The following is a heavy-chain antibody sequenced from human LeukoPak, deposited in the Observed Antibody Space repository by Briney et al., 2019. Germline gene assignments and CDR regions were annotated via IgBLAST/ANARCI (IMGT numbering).Heavy chain of an antibody. J-gene: IGHJ4*02. D-gene: IGHD3-22*01. CDR1: GGSISSSSYY. CDR2: VYYSGST. CDR3: ARAPGYYDSSGYFVFDY. V-gene: IGHV4-39*07. Sequence: SETLSLTCTVSGGSISSSSYYWGWIRQPPGKGLEWIGSVYYSGSTYYNPSLKSRVTISVDTSKNQFSLKLSSVTAADTAVYYCARAPGYYDSSGYFVFDYWGQGTLVTVSS.